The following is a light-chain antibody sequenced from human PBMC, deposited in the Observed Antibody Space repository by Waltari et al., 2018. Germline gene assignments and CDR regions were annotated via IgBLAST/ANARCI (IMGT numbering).Light chain of an antibody. V-gene: IGLV7-46*01. CDR2: DTY. CDR1: TGTVTSSLY. J-gene: IGLJ3*02. Sequence: QAVVTQEPALTVSPGGTVTLTCASSTGTVTSSLYPHWFQQRPGQAPRTLIFDTYNRHSWTPARFSGSLVGGKAALTLSGAQPDDEATYFCLLTFSAARRVFGGGTKVTVL. CDR3: LLTFSAARRV.